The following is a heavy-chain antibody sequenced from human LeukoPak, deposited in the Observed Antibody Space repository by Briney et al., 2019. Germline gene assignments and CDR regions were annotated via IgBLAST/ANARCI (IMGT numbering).Heavy chain of an antibody. V-gene: IGHV1-46*01. Sequence: ASVKVSCKASGGTFSSYAISWVRQAPGQGLEWMGIINPSGGSTSYAQKFQGRVTMTRDTSTSTVYMELSSLRSEDTAVYYCARDPEAYYFDYWGQGTLVTVSS. CDR2: INPSGGST. CDR3: ARDPEAYYFDY. CDR1: GGTFSSYA. J-gene: IGHJ4*02.